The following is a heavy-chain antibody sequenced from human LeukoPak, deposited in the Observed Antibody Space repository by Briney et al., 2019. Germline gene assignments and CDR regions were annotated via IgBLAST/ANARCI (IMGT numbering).Heavy chain of an antibody. CDR1: GGSIISYY. Sequence: PSETLSLTCTVSGGSIISYYWSWIRQPPGKGLEWIGYIYYSGSTNYNPSLKSRVTISVDTSKNQFSLKLSSVTAADTAVYYCARDGISDADPFDIWGQGTMVTVSS. V-gene: IGHV4-59*01. J-gene: IGHJ3*02. D-gene: IGHD1-14*01. CDR3: ARDGISDADPFDI. CDR2: IYYSGST.